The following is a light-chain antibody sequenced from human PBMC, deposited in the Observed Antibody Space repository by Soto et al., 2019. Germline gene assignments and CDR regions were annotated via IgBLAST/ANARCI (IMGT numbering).Light chain of an antibody. CDR2: KAS. J-gene: IGKJ2*02. CDR1: QSINSW. Sequence: DTQMTQSPSTLSVSVGDRVTITCRASQSINSWLAWYQQKPGKAPKLLIYKASNLESGVPSRFSGSASGTEFTLTISSLQPDDLATYYCQQYNGYSGTFGQGTTLEIK. V-gene: IGKV1-5*03. CDR3: QQYNGYSGT.